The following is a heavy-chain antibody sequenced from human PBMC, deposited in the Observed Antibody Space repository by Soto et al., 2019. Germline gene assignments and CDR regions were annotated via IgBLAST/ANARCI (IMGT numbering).Heavy chain of an antibody. CDR1: GGSISNYN. D-gene: IGHD2-2*01. J-gene: IGHJ3*02. V-gene: IGHV4-4*07. CDR2: IYSSGTT. Sequence: SETLSLTCTVSGGSISNYNWNWIRQSAGKGLEWIGRIYSSGTTYYKSSLKSRVTMSVDTFSNQISLKLSSVTAADTAMYYCARERTYQLSGDDALDIWGLGKMVT. CDR3: ARERTYQLSGDDALDI.